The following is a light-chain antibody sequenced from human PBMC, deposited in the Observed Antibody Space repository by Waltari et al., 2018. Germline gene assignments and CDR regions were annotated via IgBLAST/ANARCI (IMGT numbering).Light chain of an antibody. CDR1: TGPVTRGHY. Sequence: QAVVTQEPSLPVSPGGSVTLTCASTTGPVTRGHYPYWFQQKPGQAPRTLFYSKSNKHSWTPVRFSGSLLGGKAALTLSGAQPEDEADYYCLISFGGAEEIFGGGTKLTVL. J-gene: IGLJ2*01. CDR2: SKS. V-gene: IGLV7-46*01. CDR3: LISFGGAEEI.